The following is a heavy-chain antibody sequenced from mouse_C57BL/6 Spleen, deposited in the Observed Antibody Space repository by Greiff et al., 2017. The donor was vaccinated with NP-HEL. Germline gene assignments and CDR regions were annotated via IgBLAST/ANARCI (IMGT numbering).Heavy chain of an antibody. J-gene: IGHJ4*01. CDR3: SRRQGYYALDY. D-gene: IGHD6-1*01. Sequence: VQLQQSGPELVKPGASVKISCKASGYTFTDYYMNWVKQSHGKSLEWIGDINPNNGGTSYNQKFKGKATLTVDKSSSTAYMELRSLTSEDSEVYYCSRRQGYYALDYWGQGTSVTVSS. V-gene: IGHV1-26*01. CDR2: INPNNGGT. CDR1: GYTFTDYY.